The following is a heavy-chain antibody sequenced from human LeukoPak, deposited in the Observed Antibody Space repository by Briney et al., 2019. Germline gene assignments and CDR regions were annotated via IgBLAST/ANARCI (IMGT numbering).Heavy chain of an antibody. CDR3: ASLWYGERPFDP. Sequence: SQTLSLTCTVSGGSITSGDYYWSWIRQPPGKGLEWIGFIYYSGATYYNPSLESRVIISLDTSKNKFSLGLSSVTAADTAVYYCASLWYGERPFDPWGQGILVTVSS. D-gene: IGHD3-10*01. CDR2: IYYSGAT. V-gene: IGHV4-30-4*01. CDR1: GGSITSGDYY. J-gene: IGHJ5*02.